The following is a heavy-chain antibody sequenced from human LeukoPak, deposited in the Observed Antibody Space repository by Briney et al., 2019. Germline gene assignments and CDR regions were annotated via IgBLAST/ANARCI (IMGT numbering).Heavy chain of an antibody. D-gene: IGHD2-15*01. CDR3: ARDEPPSTYCSGGSCYGGFYSYYEMDV. CDR2: ISGWSSTT. V-gene: IGHV3-48*01. Sequence: PGGSLRLSCAASGFTFSSYSMNWVRQAPGKGLEWVSYISGWSSTTYYADSVKGRFTISRDNAKNSLYLQMNSLRAEDTAVYYCARDEPPSTYCSGGSCYGGFYSYYEMDVWGKGTTVTVSS. J-gene: IGHJ6*04. CDR1: GFTFSSYS.